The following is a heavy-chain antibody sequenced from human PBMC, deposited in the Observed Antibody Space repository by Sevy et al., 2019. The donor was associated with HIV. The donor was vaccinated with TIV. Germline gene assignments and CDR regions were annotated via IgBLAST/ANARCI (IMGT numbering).Heavy chain of an antibody. D-gene: IGHD4-17*01. CDR2: IGTAGDT. CDR1: GFTFSSYD. J-gene: IGHJ6*02. Sequence: GGSLRLSCAASGFTFSSYDMHWVRQATGKGLEWVSAIGTAGDTYDPGSVKGRFTISREIAMNSLNLQMNSLRAGDTAVYYCARAMTTVTTYGMDVWGQGTTVTVSS. CDR3: ARAMTTVTTYGMDV. V-gene: IGHV3-13*01.